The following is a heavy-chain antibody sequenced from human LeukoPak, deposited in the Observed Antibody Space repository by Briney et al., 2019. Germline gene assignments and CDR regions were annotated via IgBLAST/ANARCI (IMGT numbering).Heavy chain of an antibody. CDR2: IYYSGST. J-gene: IGHJ4*02. D-gene: IGHD2-8*01. Sequence: SETLSLTCTVSGGSLSSYYWGWIRQPPGKGLEWIGYIYYSGSTNYNPSLKSRVTISVDTSKNQFSLKLSSVTAADTAVYYCARLMDGDYLDYWGQGTLVTVSS. CDR1: GGSLSSYY. V-gene: IGHV4-59*08. CDR3: ARLMDGDYLDY.